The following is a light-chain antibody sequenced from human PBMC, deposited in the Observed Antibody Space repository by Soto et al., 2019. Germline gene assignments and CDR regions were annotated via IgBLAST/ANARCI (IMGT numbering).Light chain of an antibody. CDR3: QQYGSSPLT. CDR2: AAS. Sequence: EIVLTQSPGTLSLSPGERATLSCRASQSVRSTFLAWYQQKPGQAPRLLIYAASSRATGIPDRFSGSGPGTDFSLTICRLEPEDFAVYYCQQYGSSPLTFGGGTKVDIK. CDR1: QSVRSTF. V-gene: IGKV3-20*01. J-gene: IGKJ4*01.